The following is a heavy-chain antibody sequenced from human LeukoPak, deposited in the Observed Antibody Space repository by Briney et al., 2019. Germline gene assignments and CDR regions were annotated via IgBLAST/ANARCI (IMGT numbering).Heavy chain of an antibody. D-gene: IGHD2-2*01. CDR2: IYYSGST. Sequence: SETLSLTSAVSGGSFSSGSYYWSWIRRPPGKGLEWIGYIYYSGSTNYNPSLKSRVTISVDTSKNQFSLKLSSVTAADTAVYYCARDPVVVVPAARVGYYYGMDVWGKGTTVTVSS. CDR1: GGSFSSGSYY. J-gene: IGHJ6*04. CDR3: ARDPVVVVPAARVGYYYGMDV. V-gene: IGHV4-61*01.